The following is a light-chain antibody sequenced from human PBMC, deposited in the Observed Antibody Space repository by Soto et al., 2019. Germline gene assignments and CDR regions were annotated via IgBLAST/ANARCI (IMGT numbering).Light chain of an antibody. CDR2: DVS. Sequence: QSVLTQPPSASGSPGQSVAISCTGTSSDVGGYDYVSWYQQHPGKAPKLMIYDVSKRPSGVPDRFSGSKSGNTASLTVSGPQAEDEADYYCSSYAGTHIVFGTGTKVTVL. CDR1: SSDVGGYDY. J-gene: IGLJ1*01. CDR3: SSYAGTHIV. V-gene: IGLV2-8*01.